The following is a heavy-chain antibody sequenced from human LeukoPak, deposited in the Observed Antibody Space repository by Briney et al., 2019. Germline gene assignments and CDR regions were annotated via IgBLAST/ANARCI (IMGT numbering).Heavy chain of an antibody. Sequence: SETLSLTCAVYGGSFSGYYWSWIRQPPGKGLEWIGEINHSGSTNYNPSLKSRVTISVDTSKNQFSLKLSSVTAADTAVYYCARGSAITMVRGVIRRWFDPRGQGTLVTVSS. J-gene: IGHJ5*02. CDR3: ARGSAITMVRGVIRRWFDP. CDR1: GGSFSGYY. CDR2: INHSGST. V-gene: IGHV4-34*01. D-gene: IGHD3-10*01.